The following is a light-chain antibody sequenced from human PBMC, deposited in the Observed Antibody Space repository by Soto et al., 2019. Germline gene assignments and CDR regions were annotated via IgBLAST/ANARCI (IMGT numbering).Light chain of an antibody. J-gene: IGLJ1*01. CDR2: DVA. Sequence: QSALTQPASVSASPGQSITISCTGTSRDVGASNFVSWYQQHPGKPPKLIIYDVATRPSGVSNRFSGSKSGSTASLIISRLQTEDEGDYYCVAFTSRTTFVFGGGTKVTVL. V-gene: IGLV2-14*03. CDR3: VAFTSRTTFV. CDR1: SRDVGASNF.